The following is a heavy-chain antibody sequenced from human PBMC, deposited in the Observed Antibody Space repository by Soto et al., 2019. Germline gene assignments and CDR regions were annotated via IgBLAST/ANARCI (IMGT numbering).Heavy chain of an antibody. CDR3: ARASRFYVWGSSAPYIDY. J-gene: IGHJ4*02. V-gene: IGHV3-30-3*01. CDR1: GFTFSSYA. CDR2: ISYDGSNK. D-gene: IGHD3-16*01. Sequence: QVQLVESGGGVVQPGRSLRLSCAASGFTFSSYAMHWVRQAPGKGLEWVAVISYDGSNKYYADSVKGRFTISRDNSKNTLYLQMNSLRAEDTAVYYCARASRFYVWGSSAPYIDYWGQGTLVTVSS.